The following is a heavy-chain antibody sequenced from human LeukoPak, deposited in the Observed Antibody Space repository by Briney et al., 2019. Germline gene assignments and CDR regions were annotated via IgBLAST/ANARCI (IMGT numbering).Heavy chain of an antibody. J-gene: IGHJ4*02. CDR3: AAETSYVWGSSDFDY. D-gene: IGHD3-16*01. Sequence: SVKVSCKASGYSFTVYYFHWVRQAPGQGLEWIGWIVVGSGNTNYAQKFQERVTITRDMSTSTAYMELSSLRSEDTAVYYCAAETSYVWGSSDFDYWGQGTLVTVSS. V-gene: IGHV1-58*01. CDR1: GYSFTVYY. CDR2: IVVGSGNT.